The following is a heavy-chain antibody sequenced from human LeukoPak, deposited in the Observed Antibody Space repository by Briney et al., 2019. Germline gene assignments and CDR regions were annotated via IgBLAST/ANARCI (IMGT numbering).Heavy chain of an antibody. V-gene: IGHV4-4*07. D-gene: IGHD5-24*01. J-gene: IGHJ3*02. CDR2: IYTSGST. Sequence: SETLSLTCTVSGGSISSYYWSWVRQPAGKGLEWIGRIYTSGSTNYNPSLKSRVTISVDTSKNQFSLKVTSVTAADAAVYYCARADWSGDGYNYDAFDIWGQGTMVTVSS. CDR1: GGSISSYY. CDR3: ARADWSGDGYNYDAFDI.